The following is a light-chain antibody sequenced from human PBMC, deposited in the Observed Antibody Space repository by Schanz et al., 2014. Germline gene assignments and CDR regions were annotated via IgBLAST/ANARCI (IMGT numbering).Light chain of an antibody. CDR2: DAT. CDR1: QSVSRY. Sequence: EIVLTQSPGTLSLSPGERATLSCRASQSVSRYLAWYQQKFGQAPRLLIFDATNRATDIPARFSGSGSGTDFTLTISRLEPEDFAVYYCQQYVTIPWTFGQGTKVEIK. CDR3: QQYVTIPWT. J-gene: IGKJ1*01. V-gene: IGKV3-11*01.